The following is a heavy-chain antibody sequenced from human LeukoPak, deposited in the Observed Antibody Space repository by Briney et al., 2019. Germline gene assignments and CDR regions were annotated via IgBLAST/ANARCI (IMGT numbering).Heavy chain of an antibody. CDR2: INPNSAGT. J-gene: IGHJ4*02. CDR1: GYTFSYYY. Sequence: ASVKVSCKGTGYTFSYYYLHWLRQDPGQGLEWVGWINPNSAGTEYAQEFQGRVTMTRDTSNSTAYMELSRLRPDDTAVYYCARAARSAISKCLFGGQGTRVTVSS. D-gene: IGHD6-13*01. CDR3: ARAARSAISKCLF. V-gene: IGHV1-2*02.